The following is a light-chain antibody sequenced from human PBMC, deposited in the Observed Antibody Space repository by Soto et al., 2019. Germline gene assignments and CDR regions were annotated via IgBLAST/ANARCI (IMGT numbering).Light chain of an antibody. Sequence: EIVMTQSPATLSVSPGERATLSCRASQSVGSDLVWYQQKPGQAPRLLIYGASTRATGIPARFSGSGSGTEFTLTIRSLQSEDFAVYYCQQYYNWPPYTFGQGTKLEIK. CDR2: GAS. V-gene: IGKV3-15*01. CDR3: QQYYNWPPYT. J-gene: IGKJ2*01. CDR1: QSVGSD.